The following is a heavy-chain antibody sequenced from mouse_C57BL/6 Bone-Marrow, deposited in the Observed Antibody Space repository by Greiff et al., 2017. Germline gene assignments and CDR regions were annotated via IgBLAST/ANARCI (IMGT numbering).Heavy chain of an antibody. D-gene: IGHD1-1*01. CDR1: GYTFTSYW. J-gene: IGHJ1*03. CDR3: ARNRDYYGSSQGYFDV. CDR2: IYPGSGST. V-gene: IGHV1-55*01. Sequence: QGQLQQPGAELVKPGASVKMSCKASGYTFTSYWITWVKQRPGQGLEWIGDIYPGSGSTNYNEKFKSKATLTVDKSSSTAYMQLSSLTSEDSAVYYCARNRDYYGSSQGYFDVWGTGTTVTVSS.